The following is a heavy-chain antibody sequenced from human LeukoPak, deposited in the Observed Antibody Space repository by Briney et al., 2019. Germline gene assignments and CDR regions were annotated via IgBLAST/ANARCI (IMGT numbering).Heavy chain of an antibody. CDR2: ISSSGSTI. V-gene: IGHV3-48*03. CDR1: GFTFSSYE. J-gene: IGHJ4*02. D-gene: IGHD3-10*01. Sequence: GGSLRLSCAASGFTFSSYEMNWVRQAPGKGLEWVSYISSSGSTIYYADSVKGRFTISRDNAKNSLYLQMNSLRAEDTAVYYCARDEGTNYYGSGSYYPFDYWGQGTLVTVSS. CDR3: ARDEGTNYYGSGSYYPFDY.